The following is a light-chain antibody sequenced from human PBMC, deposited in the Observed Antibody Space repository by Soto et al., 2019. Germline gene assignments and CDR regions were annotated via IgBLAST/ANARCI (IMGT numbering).Light chain of an antibody. CDR2: DAS. Sequence: DIQMTPSPSSLSASVGARFPITCRASQSISSWLAWYQQKPGKAPKLLIYDASSLESGVPSRFSGSGSGTEFTLTISSLQPDDFATYYCQQYNSYWTVGQGTKVDI. CDR1: QSISSW. CDR3: QQYNSYWT. V-gene: IGKV1-5*01. J-gene: IGKJ1*01.